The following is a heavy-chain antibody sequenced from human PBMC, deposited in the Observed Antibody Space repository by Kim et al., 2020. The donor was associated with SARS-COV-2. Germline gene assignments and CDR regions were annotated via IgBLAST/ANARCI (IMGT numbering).Heavy chain of an antibody. D-gene: IGHD2-21*02. CDR2: TYYRSKWYN. CDR3: ARGTALRP. J-gene: IGHJ5*02. Sequence: SQTLSLTCDISGDNVSSNTGTWNWIRQSPSRGLEWLGRTYYRSKWYNDYVVSVKSRITISPDTSKNQFSLQLNSVTPDDTAVYYCARGTALRPWGQGTLVTVSA. V-gene: IGHV6-1*01. CDR1: GDNVSSNTGT.